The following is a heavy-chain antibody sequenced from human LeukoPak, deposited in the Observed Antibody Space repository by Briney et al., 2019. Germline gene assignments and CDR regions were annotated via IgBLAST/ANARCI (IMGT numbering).Heavy chain of an antibody. Sequence: SETLSLTCAVYGGSFSGYYWGWIRQPPGKGLEWIGEINHSGSTNYNPSLKSRVTISVDTSKNQFSLKLSSVTAADTAVYYCASSGGSRVHDYWGQGTLVTVSS. CDR1: GGSFSGYY. J-gene: IGHJ4*02. D-gene: IGHD2-15*01. CDR2: INHSGST. CDR3: ASSGGSRVHDY. V-gene: IGHV4-34*01.